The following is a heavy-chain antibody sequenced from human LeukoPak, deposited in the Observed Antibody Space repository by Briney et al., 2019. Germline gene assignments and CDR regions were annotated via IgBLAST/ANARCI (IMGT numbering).Heavy chain of an antibody. D-gene: IGHD3-10*01. Sequence: ASVKVSCKASGYIFTDYFIHWVRQAPGQGPEWMGRVNPKNGDTYYAQTFQGRVTVTGATSISTAYMDLTTLRSDDTAIYYCSRDLSSTAYWELDYWGQGTLVTASS. CDR1: GYIFTDYF. V-gene: IGHV1-2*06. CDR3: SRDLSSTAYWELDY. J-gene: IGHJ4*02. CDR2: VNPKNGDT.